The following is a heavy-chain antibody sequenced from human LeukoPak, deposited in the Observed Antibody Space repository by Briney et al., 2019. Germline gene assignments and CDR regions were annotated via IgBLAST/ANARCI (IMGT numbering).Heavy chain of an antibody. V-gene: IGHV3-11*01. CDR3: ARDKSAGADTGSSFYY. J-gene: IGHJ4*02. CDR2: TSSSGSTI. D-gene: IGHD3-10*01. CDR1: GFTFSDYY. Sequence: GGSLRLSCAASGFTFSDYYMSWIRQAPGKGLEWVSYTSSSGSTIYYADSVKGRFTISRDNAKNSLYLQMNSLRAEDTAVYYCARDKSAGADTGSSFYYWGQGALVTVSS.